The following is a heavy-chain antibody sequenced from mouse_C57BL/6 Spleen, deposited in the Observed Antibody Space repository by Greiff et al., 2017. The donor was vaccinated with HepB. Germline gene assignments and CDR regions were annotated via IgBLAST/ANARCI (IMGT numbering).Heavy chain of an antibody. V-gene: IGHV5-12*01. CDR1: GFTFSDYY. Sequence: EVKVVDSGGGLVQPGGSLKLSCAASGFTFSDYYMYWVRQTPEKRLEWVAYINNSGGSTYYPDTVKGRFTISRDNAKNTLYLQMSRLKSEDTAMYYCARSYGFAYWGQGTLVTVSA. CDR3: ARSYGFAY. D-gene: IGHD1-1*01. J-gene: IGHJ3*01. CDR2: INNSGGST.